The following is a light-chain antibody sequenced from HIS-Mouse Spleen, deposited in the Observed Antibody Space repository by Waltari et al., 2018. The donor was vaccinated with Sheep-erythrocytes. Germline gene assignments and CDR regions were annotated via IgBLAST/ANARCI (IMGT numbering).Light chain of an antibody. CDR2: QDS. J-gene: IGLJ2*01. V-gene: IGLV3-1*01. CDR3: QAWDSSTAV. CDR1: KLGCKD. Sequence: SYELTPPPSVSVSSGQTASITCSGDKLGCKDPSWYQQKPGQSPVLVIYQDSKRPSGIPERFSGSNSGNTATLTISGTQAMDEADYYCQAWDSSTAVFGGGTKLTVL.